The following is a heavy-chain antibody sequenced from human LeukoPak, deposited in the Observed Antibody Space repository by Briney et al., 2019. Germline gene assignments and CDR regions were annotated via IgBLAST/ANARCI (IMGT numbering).Heavy chain of an antibody. CDR1: GFTLSDYS. Sequence: GGSLRLSCAASGFTLSDYSMKLVRQAPGKGLEWVPSISSSSNYIYYADSVKGRFTISRDNAKNSLHLQINSLRAEDTAVYYCAKSGQRRCSGGSCYPYYFDYWGQGTLVTVSS. D-gene: IGHD2-15*01. V-gene: IGHV3-21*01. CDR2: ISSSSNYI. CDR3: AKSGQRRCSGGSCYPYYFDY. J-gene: IGHJ4*02.